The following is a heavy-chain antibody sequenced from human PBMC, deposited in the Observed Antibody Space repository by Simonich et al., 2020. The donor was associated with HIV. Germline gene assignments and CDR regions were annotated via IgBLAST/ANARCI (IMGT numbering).Heavy chain of an antibody. J-gene: IGHJ2*01. CDR1: GYTFTSYY. CDR2: ITPGGSR. V-gene: IGHV1-46*01. Sequence: QVQLVQSGAEVKKPGASVKVSCKASGYTFTSYYMNWVRQAPGQGLEWMGKITPGGSRTYAQKCQGRVTMTRDTSTSTVYMELSSLRSEDTAVDYCAGDSGGYWYFDLWGRGTLVTVSS. CDR3: AGDSGGYWYFDL. D-gene: IGHD4-17*01.